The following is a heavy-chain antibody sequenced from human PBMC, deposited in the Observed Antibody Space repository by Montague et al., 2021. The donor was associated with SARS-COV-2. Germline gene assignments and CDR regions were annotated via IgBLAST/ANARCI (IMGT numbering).Heavy chain of an antibody. CDR2: FYGSGTF. D-gene: IGHD1-14*01. CDR1: GDSISSYD. J-gene: IGHJ3*01. CDR3: ARETMTADAFDV. V-gene: IGHV4-59*01. Sequence: SETLSLTCTVSGDSISSYDWGWIRQPPRMGLEWIAYFYGSGTFDYNPSLKRRATISADRSNNQLSLRLRSVTAADTAMYYCARETMTADAFDVWGQGIMVTVSS.